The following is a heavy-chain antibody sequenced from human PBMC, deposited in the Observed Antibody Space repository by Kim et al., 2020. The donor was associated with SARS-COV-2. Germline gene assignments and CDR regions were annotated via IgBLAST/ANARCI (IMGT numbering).Heavy chain of an antibody. Sequence: SETLSLTCAVYGGSFSGYYWSWIRQPPAKGLEWIGEINHSGSTNYNPSLKSRVTISVDTSKNQFSLKLSSVTAADTAVYYCARVVWFGESLYYYYGMDVWGQGTTVTVSS. J-gene: IGHJ6*02. CDR2: INHSGST. CDR1: GGSFSGYY. V-gene: IGHV4-34*01. D-gene: IGHD3-10*01. CDR3: ARVVWFGESLYYYYGMDV.